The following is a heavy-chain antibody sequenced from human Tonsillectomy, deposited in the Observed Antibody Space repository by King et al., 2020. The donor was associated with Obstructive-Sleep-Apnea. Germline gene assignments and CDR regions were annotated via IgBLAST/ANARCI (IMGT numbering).Heavy chain of an antibody. CDR3: ARGLYDILTGYHKFDP. J-gene: IGHJ5*02. CDR1: GGSFSGYY. D-gene: IGHD3-9*01. Sequence: VQLQQWGAGLLKPSETLSLTCAVYGGSFSGYYWSWIRQPPGKGLEWIGEINHSGSTNYNPSLKSRVTISVDTSKNQFSLKLSSVTAADTAVYYCARGLYDILTGYHKFDPWGQGTLVTVSS. CDR2: INHSGST. V-gene: IGHV4-34*01.